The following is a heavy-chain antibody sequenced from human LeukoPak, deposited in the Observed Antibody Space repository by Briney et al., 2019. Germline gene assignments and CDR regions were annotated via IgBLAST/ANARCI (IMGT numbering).Heavy chain of an antibody. CDR1: GGSISSSSSY. J-gene: IGHJ4*02. CDR3: ARRNRYSYDLGY. CDR2: IYHSGST. Sequence: SETLSLTCTVSGGSISSSSSYWGWIRQPPGKGLEWIGSIYHSGSTYYNPSLKSRVTISVDTSKNQFSLKLSSVTAADTAVYYCARRNRYSYDLGYWGQGTLVTVSS. D-gene: IGHD5-18*01. V-gene: IGHV4-39*01.